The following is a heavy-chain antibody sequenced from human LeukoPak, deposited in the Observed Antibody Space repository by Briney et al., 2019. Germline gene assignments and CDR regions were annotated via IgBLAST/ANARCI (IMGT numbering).Heavy chain of an antibody. J-gene: IGHJ5*02. CDR3: AKARFGSGWYDN. CDR2: ISDNGGST. D-gene: IGHD6-19*01. Sequence: GGSLRLSCAASGLTFSSYAMSWVRQAPGKGLEWVSVISDNGGSTYYADSVKGRFTISRDNSKNMLYLQMNSLRVEDTAVYYCAKARFGSGWYDNWGQGTLVTVSS. CDR1: GLTFSSYA. V-gene: IGHV3-23*01.